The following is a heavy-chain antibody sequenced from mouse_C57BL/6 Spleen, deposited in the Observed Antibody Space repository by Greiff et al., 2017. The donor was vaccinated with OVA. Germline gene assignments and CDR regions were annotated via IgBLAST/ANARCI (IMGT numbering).Heavy chain of an antibody. CDR1: GFTFSSYA. CDR3: ARYGSSPYWYFDV. D-gene: IGHD1-1*01. Sequence: EVKVEESGGGLVKPGGSLKLSCAASGFTFSSYAMSWVRQTPEKRLEWVATISDGGSYTYYPDNVKGRFTISRDNAKNNLYLQMSHLKSEDTAMYYCARYGSSPYWYFDVWGTGTTVTVSS. V-gene: IGHV5-4*03. CDR2: ISDGGSYT. J-gene: IGHJ1*03.